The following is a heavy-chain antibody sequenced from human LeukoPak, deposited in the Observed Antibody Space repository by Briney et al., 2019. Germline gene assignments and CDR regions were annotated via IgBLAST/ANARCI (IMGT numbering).Heavy chain of an antibody. Sequence: RGSLRLSCAASGFTFSSFTMNWVRQAPGKGLEWVSSISSSISYIYYAVSVKGRFTISRDNAKNALYLQMNSLRAEDTAVYYCAREVRYSYGNDYWGQGTLVTVSS. D-gene: IGHD5-18*01. CDR1: GFTFSSFT. CDR2: ISSSISYI. CDR3: AREVRYSYGNDY. J-gene: IGHJ4*02. V-gene: IGHV3-21*01.